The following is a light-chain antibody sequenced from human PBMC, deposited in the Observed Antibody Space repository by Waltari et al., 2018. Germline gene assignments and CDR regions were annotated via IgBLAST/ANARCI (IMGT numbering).Light chain of an antibody. Sequence: DVVLTQPQDPLAVSRGERAPINSKSTKGVAYSPDNKNSLAWFHQKPGQPPKLLIYWASTRESGVPDRFTGSGSGTDFTLTINSLQAEDVAVYYCQQYYIAPWTFGQGSKVEIK. CDR3: QQYYIAPWT. J-gene: IGKJ1*01. V-gene: IGKV4-1*01. CDR1: KGVAYSPDNKNS. CDR2: WAS.